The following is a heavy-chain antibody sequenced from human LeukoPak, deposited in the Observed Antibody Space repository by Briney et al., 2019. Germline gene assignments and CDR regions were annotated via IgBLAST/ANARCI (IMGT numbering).Heavy chain of an antibody. CDR3: ARVQSPRYCSSTSCYLNWFDP. V-gene: IGHV3-30*04. D-gene: IGHD2-2*01. Sequence: PGRSLRLSCAASGFTFSSYAMHWVRQAPGKGLEWVAVISYSGGDNKYYADSVNGRFTISRDNSKNTLFLQMNSLRPEDTAVYYCARVQSPRYCSSTSCYLNWFDPWGQGTLVTVSS. CDR2: ISYSGGDNK. J-gene: IGHJ5*02. CDR1: GFTFSSYA.